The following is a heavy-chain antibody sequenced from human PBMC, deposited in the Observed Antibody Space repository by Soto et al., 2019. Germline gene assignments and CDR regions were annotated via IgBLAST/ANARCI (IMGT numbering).Heavy chain of an antibody. Sequence: SETLSLTCTVSGGSISSYYWSWIRQPPGKGLEWIGYIYYSGSTNYNPSLKSRVTISVDTSKNQFSLKLSSVTAADTAVYYCAGHIVVVPAAIFDYWGQGTLVTVSS. CDR3: AGHIVVVPAAIFDY. CDR1: GGSISSYY. D-gene: IGHD2-2*01. J-gene: IGHJ4*02. CDR2: IYYSGST. V-gene: IGHV4-59*01.